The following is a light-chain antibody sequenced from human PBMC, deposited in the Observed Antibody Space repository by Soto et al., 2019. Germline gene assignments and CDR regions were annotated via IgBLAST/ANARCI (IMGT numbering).Light chain of an antibody. V-gene: IGKV3-15*01. CDR3: QQYHPWPPATT. CDR1: ESISRN. Sequence: EIVLTQSPATLSVSPGERATLSCRASESISRNLAWYQQKPGQAPRLLIYAASTMATGVPARFSGSGSGTEFTLTISSLQSEDVAVYYCQQYHPWPPATTFGEGTRLDIK. J-gene: IGKJ5*01. CDR2: AAS.